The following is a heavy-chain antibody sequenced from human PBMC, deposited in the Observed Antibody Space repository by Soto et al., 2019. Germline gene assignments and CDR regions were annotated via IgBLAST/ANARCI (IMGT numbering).Heavy chain of an antibody. CDR1: GFSFSTPGVG. CDR2: IYWDDDK. D-gene: IGHD1-1*01. CDR3: AHSPPYPTNLDPDY. V-gene: IGHV2-5*02. Sequence: QITLKESGPTLVKPTQTLTLTCSFSGFSFSTPGVGVGWIRQPPGKPLEWLALIYWDDDKRYSPSLRSRLTITKDTSRNQVVLIMTNMDPLDTGTYYCAHSPPYPTNLDPDYWGQGTLVTVSS. J-gene: IGHJ4*02.